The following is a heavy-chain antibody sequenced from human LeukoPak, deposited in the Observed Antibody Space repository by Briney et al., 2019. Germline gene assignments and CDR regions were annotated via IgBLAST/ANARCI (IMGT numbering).Heavy chain of an antibody. J-gene: IGHJ4*02. Sequence: GGSLRLSCAASGFTFSSYAMSWVRQAPGKGLEWVSAISGSGGSTYYADSVKGRFTISRDNAKNPLYLQMNSLRAEDTAVYYCARMENGGDFDYWGQGTLVTVSS. D-gene: IGHD1-1*01. CDR2: ISGSGGST. V-gene: IGHV3-23*01. CDR3: ARMENGGDFDY. CDR1: GFTFSSYA.